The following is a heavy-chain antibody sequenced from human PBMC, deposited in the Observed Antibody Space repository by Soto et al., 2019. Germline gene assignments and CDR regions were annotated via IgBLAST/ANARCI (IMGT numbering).Heavy chain of an antibody. CDR1: GYTFTSYY. J-gene: IGHJ6*02. D-gene: IGHD2-15*01. V-gene: IGHV1-69*13. CDR2: VIPVFKTA. CDR3: ARSRFVVGVTEDYYGMDV. Sequence: SVKVSCKASGYTFTSYYMHWVRQAPGQGLEWVGGVIPVFKTANYAQKFQGRVTITADESTNTAYMGLSSLRSGDTAVYYCARSRFVVGVTEDYYGMDVWGQGTTVTVSS.